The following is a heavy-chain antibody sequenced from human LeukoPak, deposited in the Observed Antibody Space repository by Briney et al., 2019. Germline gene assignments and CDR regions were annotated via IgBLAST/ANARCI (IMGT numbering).Heavy chain of an antibody. J-gene: IGHJ6*02. CDR1: GGSISISSYY. V-gene: IGHV4-39*07. D-gene: IGHD6-13*01. CDR3: ARLVDTATGYYNYYGMDV. Sequence: SETLSLTCTVTGGSISISSYYWGWIRQPPGKGLEWIGSIYYTGSTNYNPSLKSRVTISIDTSKKQFSLKLSSVTAADTAVYYCARLVDTATGYYNYYGMDVWGQGTTVTVSS. CDR2: IYYTGST.